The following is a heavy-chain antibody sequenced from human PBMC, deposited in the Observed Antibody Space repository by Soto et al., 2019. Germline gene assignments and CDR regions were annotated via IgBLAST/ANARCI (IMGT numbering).Heavy chain of an antibody. CDR3: ARAIETAMDPCDY. D-gene: IGHD5-18*01. CDR2: ISDDGSIK. J-gene: IGHJ4*02. CDR1: GISFKNFS. V-gene: IGHV3-30-3*01. Sequence: GCLRRPWSTSGISFKNFSKHWGRQAPGKGLEWLSVISDDGSIKYYADSVKGRLTISRDNSKNTFYLQMNSLRGDDTALYYCARAIETAMDPCDYWGQGALVTVSS.